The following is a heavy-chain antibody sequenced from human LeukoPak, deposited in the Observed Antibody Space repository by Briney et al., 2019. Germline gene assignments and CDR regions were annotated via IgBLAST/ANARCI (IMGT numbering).Heavy chain of an antibody. Sequence: GGSLRLSCAASGFTFSSYWMSWVRQAPGKGLEWVANIKQDGGAKYYMDSVKGRFTISRDSAKNSLYLQMNSLRAEDTAVYYCAKIYCTSPDCYYDYWGQGTLVTVSS. V-gene: IGHV3-7*01. CDR2: IKQDGGAK. J-gene: IGHJ4*02. D-gene: IGHD2-2*01. CDR1: GFTFSSYW. CDR3: AKIYCTSPDCYYDY.